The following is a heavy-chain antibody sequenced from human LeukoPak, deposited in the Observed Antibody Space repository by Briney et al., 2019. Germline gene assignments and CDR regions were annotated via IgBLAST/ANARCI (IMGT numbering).Heavy chain of an antibody. J-gene: IGHJ2*01. CDR2: IYYSGST. Sequence: SQTLSLTCTVSGASISPYYWSWIRQPPGKGLEWIGSIYYSGSTYYNPSLKSRVTISVDTSKNQFPLKLSSVTAADTAVYYCARPKKQQLPNWYFDLWGRGTLVTVSS. D-gene: IGHD6-13*01. CDR1: GASISPYY. CDR3: ARPKKQQLPNWYFDL. V-gene: IGHV4-39*01.